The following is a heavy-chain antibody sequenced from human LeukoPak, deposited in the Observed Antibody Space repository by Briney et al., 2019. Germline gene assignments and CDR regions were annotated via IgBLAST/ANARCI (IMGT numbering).Heavy chain of an antibody. V-gene: IGHV1-69*04. CDR1: GGTFSSYA. CDR3: ARDRQWLPGGGFDH. Sequence: SVKASCKASGGTFSSYAISWVRQAPGQGLEWMGRIIPIFGIANYAQKFQGRVTITADKSTSTAYMELSSLRSEDTAVYYCARDRQWLPGGGFDHWGQGTLVTVSS. J-gene: IGHJ4*02. CDR2: IIPIFGIA. D-gene: IGHD6-19*01.